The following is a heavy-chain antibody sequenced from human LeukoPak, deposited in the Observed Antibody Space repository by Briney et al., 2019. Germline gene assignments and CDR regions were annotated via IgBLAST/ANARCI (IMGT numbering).Heavy chain of an antibody. Sequence: PGGSLRLSCAASGFTFSSYSMNWVRQAPGKGLEWVSSISSSSSYIYYAVSVKGRFTISRDNAKNSLYLQMNSLRAEDTAVYYCARDRSSSPWGQGTLVTVSS. V-gene: IGHV3-21*01. CDR1: GFTFSSYS. CDR2: ISSSSSYI. J-gene: IGHJ5*02. D-gene: IGHD6-6*01. CDR3: ARDRSSSP.